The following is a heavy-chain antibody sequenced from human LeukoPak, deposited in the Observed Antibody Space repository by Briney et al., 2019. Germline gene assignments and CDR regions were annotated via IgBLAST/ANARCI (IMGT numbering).Heavy chain of an antibody. CDR3: AKDRQWGSGSYWYFDL. D-gene: IGHD6-19*01. CDR1: GFTFDDYA. V-gene: IGHV3-9*01. CDR2: ISWNSGSI. J-gene: IGHJ2*01. Sequence: QPGGSLRLSCAASGFTFDDYAMHWVRQAPGKGLEWVSGISWNSGSIGYADSVKGRFTISRDNAKNSLYLQTNSLRAEDTALYYCAKDRQWGSGSYWYFDLWGRGTLVTVSS.